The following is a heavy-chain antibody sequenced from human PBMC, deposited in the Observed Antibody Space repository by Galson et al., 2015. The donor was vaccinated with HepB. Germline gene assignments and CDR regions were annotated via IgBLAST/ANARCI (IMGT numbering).Heavy chain of an antibody. J-gene: IGHJ6*03. V-gene: IGHV3-9*01. CDR2: ISWNSGSI. Sequence: SLRLSCAASGFRFDDHGMHWVRQAPGKGLEWVTGISWNSGSIDYADSVKGRFTISRDNAKNSLYLQMNSLRAEDTALYYCAKAVFGVVIPYMDVWGKGTTVTVSS. CDR1: GFRFDDHG. CDR3: AKAVFGVVIPYMDV. D-gene: IGHD3-3*01.